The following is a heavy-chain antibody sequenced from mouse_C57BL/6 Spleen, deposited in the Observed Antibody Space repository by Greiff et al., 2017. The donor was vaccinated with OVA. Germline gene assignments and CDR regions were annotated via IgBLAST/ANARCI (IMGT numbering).Heavy chain of an antibody. J-gene: IGHJ1*03. D-gene: IGHD1-1*01. CDR1: GYSFTDYN. CDR3: ARRDYYGSSYGYFDV. Sequence: EVQLVESGPELVKPGASVKISCKASGYSFTDYNMNWVKQSNGKSLEWNGVINPNYGTTSYNQKFKGKATLTVDQSSSTAYMQLNSLTSEDSAVYYCARRDYYGSSYGYFDVWGTGTTVTVSS. V-gene: IGHV1-39*01. CDR2: INPNYGTT.